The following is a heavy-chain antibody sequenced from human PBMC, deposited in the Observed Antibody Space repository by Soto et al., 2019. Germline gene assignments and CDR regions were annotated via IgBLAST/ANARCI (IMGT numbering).Heavy chain of an antibody. J-gene: IGHJ4*02. D-gene: IGHD2-15*01. CDR2: IWHDGSKQ. CDR3: AREEGVVARAFDY. CDR1: GFTFSSYG. V-gene: IGHV3-33*01. Sequence: QVQLVESGGGVVQPGRSLRLSCAASGFTFSSYGMHWVRQAPGKGLEWVALIWHDGSKQYYADSVKGRFAISRDNAKTTLYLQMNSLRADDTAEYYSAREEGVVARAFDYWGQGALVTVSS.